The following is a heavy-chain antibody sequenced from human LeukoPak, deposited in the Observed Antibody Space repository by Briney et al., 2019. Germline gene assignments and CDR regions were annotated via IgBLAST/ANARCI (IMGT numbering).Heavy chain of an antibody. CDR3: ARLGILEPYYYYYYGMDV. Sequence: GGSLRLSCAASGFTVSSNYMSWVRQAPGKGLEWVSVIYSGGSTYYADSVKGRFTISRDNSKNTLYLQMNSLRAEDTAVYYCARLGILEPYYYYYYGMDVWGQGTTVTVSS. CDR1: GFTVSSNY. D-gene: IGHD2/OR15-2a*01. V-gene: IGHV3-66*04. J-gene: IGHJ6*02. CDR2: IYSGGST.